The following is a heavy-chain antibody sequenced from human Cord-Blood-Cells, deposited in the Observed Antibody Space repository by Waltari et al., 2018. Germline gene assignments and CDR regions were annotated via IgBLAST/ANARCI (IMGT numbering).Heavy chain of an antibody. CDR2: ISWNSGSI. D-gene: IGHD6-6*01. J-gene: IGHJ6*01. CDR3: AKDMPVYSSSSTYYYYGMDV. CDR1: GFTFDDYA. V-gene: IGHV3-9*01. Sequence: GRSLRLSCAASGFTFDDYAMHWVRQAPGKGLEWVSGISWNSGSIGYADSVKGRFTISRDNAKNSLYLQMNSLRAEDTALYYCAKDMPVYSSSSTYYYYGMDVWG.